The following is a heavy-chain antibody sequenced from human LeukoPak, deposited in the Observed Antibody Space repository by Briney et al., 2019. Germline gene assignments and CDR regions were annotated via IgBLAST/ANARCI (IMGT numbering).Heavy chain of an antibody. V-gene: IGHV1-2*06. CDR3: ARSSLSLEYCSGGSCYILDF. J-gene: IGHJ4*02. D-gene: IGHD2-15*01. Sequence: ASVNVSCKASGYTFLANYMHWVRQAPGQGLEWMGRINPKNGGTIYAQKFQGRVTMTRDTSITTVYMDLSGLRSDDTAVYYCARSSLSLEYCSGGSCYILDFWGQGTLVTVSS. CDR1: GYTFLANY. CDR2: INPKNGGT.